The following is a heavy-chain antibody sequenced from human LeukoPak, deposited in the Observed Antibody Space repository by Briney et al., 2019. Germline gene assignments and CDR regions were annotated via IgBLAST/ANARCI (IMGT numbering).Heavy chain of an antibody. V-gene: IGHV3-66*01. CDR1: GFTVSSNY. CDR3: ARVRYYYGSGSFLFDY. Sequence: GGSLRLSCAASGFTVSSNYMSWVRQAPGKGLEWVSVIYSGGSTYYADSVKGRFTISRDNSKNTLYLQMNSLRAEDTAVYYCARVRYYYGSGSFLFDYWGQGTLVTVSS. D-gene: IGHD3-10*01. J-gene: IGHJ4*02. CDR2: IYSGGST.